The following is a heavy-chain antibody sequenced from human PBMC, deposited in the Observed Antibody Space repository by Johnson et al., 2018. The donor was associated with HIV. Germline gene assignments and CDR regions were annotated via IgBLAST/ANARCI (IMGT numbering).Heavy chain of an antibody. CDR3: AKGDGIVGGSDAFDI. Sequence: VESGGGLVQPGGSLRLSCAASGFTFSSYFMSWVRQAPGKGLEWVANINQDGSEKYYVDSVKGRFTISRDNAKNTLYLQMSSLRAEDTAVYYCAKGDGIVGGSDAFDIWGQGTMVTVSS. V-gene: IGHV3-7*01. D-gene: IGHD1-26*01. CDR1: GFTFSSYF. CDR2: INQDGSEK. J-gene: IGHJ3*02.